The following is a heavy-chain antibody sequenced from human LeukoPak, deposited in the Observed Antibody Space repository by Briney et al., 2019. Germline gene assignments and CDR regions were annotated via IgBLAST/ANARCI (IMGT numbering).Heavy chain of an antibody. CDR2: IYYSGST. J-gene: IGHJ4*02. CDR1: GGSVSSGSYY. D-gene: IGHD5-24*01. Sequence: SETLSLTCTVSGGSVSSGSYYWSWVRQPPGKGLEWIGYIYYSGSTNYSPSLKSRVTISVDTSKNQFSLKLSPVTAADTAVYYCARRDLQRAYYFDYWGQGTLVTVSS. CDR3: ARRDLQRAYYFDY. V-gene: IGHV4-61*01.